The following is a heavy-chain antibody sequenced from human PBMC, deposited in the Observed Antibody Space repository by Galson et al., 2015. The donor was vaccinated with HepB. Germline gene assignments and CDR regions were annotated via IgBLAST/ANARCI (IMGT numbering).Heavy chain of an antibody. V-gene: IGHV3-30*18. CDR1: GFSFSNYG. CDR3: AKEGPGRINMMINRILGFDP. Sequence: SLRLSCASSGFSFSNYGIHWVRQAPGKGLEWMAVISYDGSFRYYADSVKGRFTVSRDSSRSMLYLQMNSLRVEDTAVYYCAKEGPGRINMMINRILGFDPWGQGTQVTVSS. D-gene: IGHD2/OR15-2a*01. CDR2: ISYDGSFR. J-gene: IGHJ5*02.